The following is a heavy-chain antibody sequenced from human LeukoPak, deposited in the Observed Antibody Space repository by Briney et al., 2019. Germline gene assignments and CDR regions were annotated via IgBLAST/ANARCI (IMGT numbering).Heavy chain of an antibody. V-gene: IGHV4-4*07. D-gene: IGHD3-9*01. CDR3: AGEDYDILTGYPN. J-gene: IGHJ4*02. CDR2: IYTSGST. CDR1: GGSISSYY. Sequence: SETLSLTCTVSGGSISSYYWSRIRQPAGKGLEWIGRIYTSGSTNYNPSLKSRVTMSVDTSKNQFSLKLSSVTAADTAVYYCAGEDYDILTGYPNWGQGTLVTVSS.